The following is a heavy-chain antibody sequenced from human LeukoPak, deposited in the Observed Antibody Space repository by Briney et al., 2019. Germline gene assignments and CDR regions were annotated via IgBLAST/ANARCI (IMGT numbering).Heavy chain of an antibody. CDR3: ARAPSGATNDAFDI. V-gene: IGHV4-34*01. Sequence: SETLSLTCAVYGGSFSGYYWSWIRQPPGKGLEWIGEINHSGSTNYNPSLKSRVTISVDTSKNQFSLKLSSVNAADTAVYYCARAPSGATNDAFDIWGQGTMVTVSS. CDR2: INHSGST. CDR1: GGSFSGYY. J-gene: IGHJ3*02. D-gene: IGHD1-26*01.